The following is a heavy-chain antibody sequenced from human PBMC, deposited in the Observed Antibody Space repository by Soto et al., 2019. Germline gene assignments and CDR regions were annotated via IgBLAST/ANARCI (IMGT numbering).Heavy chain of an antibody. CDR2: ISSSGGNT. CDR1: EFTFSNSA. CDR3: AKGIQRRGGTIGDEAFDI. D-gene: IGHD3-10*01. Sequence: EVQLLESGGGLVQPGGSLRLSCVGSEFTFSNSAMNWVRQAPGEGPEWVSLISSSGGNTYYADSVKGRFSISRDNSKNKLYLQMNSRRVEDTAIYYCAKGIQRRGGTIGDEAFDIWGQGTIGTVSS. J-gene: IGHJ3*02. V-gene: IGHV3-23*01.